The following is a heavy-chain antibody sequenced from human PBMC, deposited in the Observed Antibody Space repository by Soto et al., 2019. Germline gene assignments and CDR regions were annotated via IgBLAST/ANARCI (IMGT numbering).Heavy chain of an antibody. CDR1: GYTFSNYD. CDR3: AKVSRKGSAIDFDY. J-gene: IGHJ4*02. CDR2: VNPNNGDT. V-gene: IGHV1-8*01. D-gene: IGHD3-10*01. Sequence: QVQLVQSGAELKKPGASVKVSCKASGYTFSNYDMNWVRQATGQGPEWIGWVNPNNGDTGHAQKFQGRVTLTTDISITTAYMELTSLRSEDTAIYYCAKVSRKGSAIDFDYWGQGTLITVSS.